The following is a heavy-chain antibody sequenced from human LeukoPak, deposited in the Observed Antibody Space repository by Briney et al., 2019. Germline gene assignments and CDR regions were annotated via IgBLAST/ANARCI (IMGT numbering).Heavy chain of an antibody. CDR1: GGSINNYY. CDR2: ISNSGNT. J-gene: IGHJ3*02. D-gene: IGHD1-26*01. Sequence: SETLSLTCTVSGGSINNYYWSWIRQPPGKGLEWIGHISNSGNTNYNSSLRSRFTISVDTSNNPFSLQLSSVTAADTAVYYCARDSYTGSNFEDTFDIWGQGTMVTVSS. CDR3: ARDSYTGSNFEDTFDI. V-gene: IGHV4-59*01.